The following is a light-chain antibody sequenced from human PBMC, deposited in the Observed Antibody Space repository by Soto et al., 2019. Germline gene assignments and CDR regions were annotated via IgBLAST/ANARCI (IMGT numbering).Light chain of an antibody. CDR1: QSVNNNY. Sequence: EIVLTQSLGTLSLSPGERATLSCRASQSVNNNYLAWYQQKPGQPPRLLIYGASSRAIGIPDRFSGGGSGTDFTLTISRLEPEDFAVYYCQQYGSSYTFGPGTKVDIK. CDR3: QQYGSSYT. CDR2: GAS. V-gene: IGKV3-20*01. J-gene: IGKJ3*01.